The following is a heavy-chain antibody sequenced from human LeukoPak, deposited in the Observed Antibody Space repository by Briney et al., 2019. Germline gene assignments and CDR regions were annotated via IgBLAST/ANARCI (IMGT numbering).Heavy chain of an antibody. CDR1: GGSISSYY. CDR2: IYYSGST. D-gene: IGHD5-24*01. CDR3: ARQGIEMATIFDY. J-gene: IGHJ4*02. V-gene: IGHV4-59*08. Sequence: SETLSLTCTVSGGSISSYYWSWIRQPPGKGLEWIGYIYYSGSTNYNPSLKSRVTISVDTSKNQFSLKLSSVTAADTAVYYCARQGIEMATIFDYWGQGTLVTVSS.